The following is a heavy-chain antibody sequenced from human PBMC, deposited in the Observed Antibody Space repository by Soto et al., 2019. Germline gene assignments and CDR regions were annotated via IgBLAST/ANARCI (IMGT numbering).Heavy chain of an antibody. CDR2: ISYDGSNK. Sequence: PGGSVRLSCAASGVSFSSYAMHWVRQAPGKGLEWVAVISYDGSNKYYADSVKGRFTISRDNSKNTLYLQMNSLRAEDTAVYYCARGSRYSYAPWYFDYWGQGT. V-gene: IGHV3-30-3*01. J-gene: IGHJ4*02. CDR1: GVSFSSYA. CDR3: ARGSRYSYAPWYFDY. D-gene: IGHD5-18*01.